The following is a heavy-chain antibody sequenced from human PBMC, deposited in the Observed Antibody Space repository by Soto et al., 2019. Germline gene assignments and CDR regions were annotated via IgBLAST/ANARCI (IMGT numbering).Heavy chain of an antibody. Sequence: EVQLVESGGGLVKPGGSLRLSCAASGFIFDIYSMTWVRQAPGKGLEWVSSISSSSSYIYYADSVKGRFTISRDNAENSLYLQMSSLRADDTAVYYCARDRGAASDIRDYYCGIDVWGQGTTVTVSS. V-gene: IGHV3-21*01. CDR2: ISSSSSYI. D-gene: IGHD3-10*01. CDR1: GFIFDIYS. CDR3: ARDRGAASDIRDYYCGIDV. J-gene: IGHJ6*02.